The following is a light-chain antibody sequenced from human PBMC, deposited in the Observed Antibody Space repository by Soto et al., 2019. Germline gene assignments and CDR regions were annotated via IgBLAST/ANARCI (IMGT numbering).Light chain of an antibody. CDR2: RNN. CDR1: NSNIGSKY. Sequence: QPVLTQPPSASGTPGQRVSISCSGSNSNIGSKYVYWYQQLPGTAPKLLMYRNNQRPSGVPDRFSGSKSGTSASLAISGLRSVDEADYYCAAWDNNLGGPAFGGGTKVTVL. V-gene: IGLV1-47*01. J-gene: IGLJ2*01. CDR3: AAWDNNLGGPA.